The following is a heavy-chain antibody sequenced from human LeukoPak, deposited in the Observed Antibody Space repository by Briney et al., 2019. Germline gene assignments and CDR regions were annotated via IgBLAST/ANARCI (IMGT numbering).Heavy chain of an antibody. V-gene: IGHV4-59*08. D-gene: IGHD2-15*01. J-gene: IGHJ4*02. CDR2: IYYGGST. CDR1: GGSFSGYY. Sequence: PSETLSLTCAVYGGSFSGYYWSWIRQPPGKGLEWIGYIYYGGSTKYNPSLKSRVTISVDTSKNQFSLKPSSVTAADTAVYYCASPPACSGGKCRDYWGQGTLVTVSS. CDR3: ASPPACSGGKCRDY.